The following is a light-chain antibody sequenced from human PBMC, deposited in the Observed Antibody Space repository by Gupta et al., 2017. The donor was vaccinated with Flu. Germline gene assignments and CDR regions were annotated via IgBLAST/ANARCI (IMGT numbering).Light chain of an antibody. J-gene: IGLJ3*02. CDR2: EVS. CDR1: SSDVGGYNY. Sequence: QSALTQPASVSGSPGQSITLSCTGPSSDVGGYNYVSWYQQHPGKAPKLKIYEVSNRPSGVSNRFSGSKSGNTASLIISGLQAEDEADYYCSSYTSSNTGVFGGGTKLTVL. CDR3: SSYTSSNTGV. V-gene: IGLV2-14*01.